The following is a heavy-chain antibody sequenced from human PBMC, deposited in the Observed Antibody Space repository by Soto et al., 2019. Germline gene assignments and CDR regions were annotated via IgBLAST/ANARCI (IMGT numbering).Heavy chain of an antibody. J-gene: IGHJ4*02. CDR3: ARGFTISGVVLGY. CDR2: INHSGST. CDR1: GGSFSGYY. D-gene: IGHD3-3*01. Sequence: SETLSLTCAVYGGSFSGYYWSWIRQPPGKGLEWIGEINHSGSTNYNPSLKSRVTISVDTSKNQFSLKLSSVTAADTAVYYCARGFTISGVVLGYRGQGTLLTVS. V-gene: IGHV4-34*01.